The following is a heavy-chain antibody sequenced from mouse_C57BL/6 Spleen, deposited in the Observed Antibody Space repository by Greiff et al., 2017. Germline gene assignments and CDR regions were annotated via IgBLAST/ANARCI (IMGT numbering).Heavy chain of an antibody. CDR3: ASVTTVLPDGDFDV. CDR2: IYPGDGDT. J-gene: IGHJ1*03. CDR1: GYAFSSSW. Sequence: QVQLQQSGPELVKPGASVKISCKASGYAFSSSWMNWVKQRPGKGLEWIGRIYPGDGDTNYNGTFKGKATLTADKSSSTAYMQLSSLTSEDAAVXFCASVTTVLPDGDFDVWGTGTTVTVSS. D-gene: IGHD1-1*01. V-gene: IGHV1-82*01.